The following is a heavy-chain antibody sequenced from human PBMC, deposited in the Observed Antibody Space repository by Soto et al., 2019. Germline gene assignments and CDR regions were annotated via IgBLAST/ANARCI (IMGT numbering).Heavy chain of an antibody. J-gene: IGHJ6*02. V-gene: IGHV1-8*01. D-gene: IGHD3-10*01. CDR3: ARGTGRYGSGSYYFSNYGMDV. Sequence: ASVKVSCKASGYTFTSYDSNWVRQATGQGLEWMGWMNPNSGNTGYAQKFQGRVTMTRNTSISTAYMELSSLRSEDTAVYYCARGTGRYGSGSYYFSNYGMDVWGQGTTVTVSS. CDR1: GYTFTSYD. CDR2: MNPNSGNT.